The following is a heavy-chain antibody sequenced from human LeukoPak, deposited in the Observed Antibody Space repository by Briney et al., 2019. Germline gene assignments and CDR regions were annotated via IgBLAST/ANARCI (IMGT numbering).Heavy chain of an antibody. V-gene: IGHV3-30*04. CDR3: ARDPIAAVPDYFDY. D-gene: IGHD6-19*01. J-gene: IGHJ4*02. Sequence: PGGSLRLSCSASGFTFGTYAMHWVRQAPGKGLEWVAVIFDERNKFVADSVKGRFTISRDNFKNTLYLQMNSLRDEDTAVYYCARDPIAAVPDYFDYWGQGTLVTVSS. CDR2: IFDERNK. CDR1: GFTFGTYA.